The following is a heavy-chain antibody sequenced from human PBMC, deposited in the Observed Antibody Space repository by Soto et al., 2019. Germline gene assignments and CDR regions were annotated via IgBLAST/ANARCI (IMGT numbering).Heavy chain of an antibody. J-gene: IGHJ5*02. CDR3: AIPDIYCSGGTCYDH. CDR2: ISGSTTYI. CDR1: GSTFSSYA. Sequence: EVQLVESGGGLVKPGGSLRLSCVTSGSTFSSYAMSWVRQAPGKGLEWVSSISGSTTYIYYADSVKGRFTISRDNAKNSRYRQINSLRAGDTVVYYCAIPDIYCSGGTCYDHWGQGSLVTVIS. D-gene: IGHD2-15*01. V-gene: IGHV3-21*02.